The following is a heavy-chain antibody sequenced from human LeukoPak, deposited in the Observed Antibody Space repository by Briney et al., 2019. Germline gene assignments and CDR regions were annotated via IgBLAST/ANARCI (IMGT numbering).Heavy chain of an antibody. D-gene: IGHD1-26*01. CDR1: GFTFTIYW. CDR3: VRNEL. CDR2: IKEDGRQK. J-gene: IGHJ4*02. V-gene: IGHV3-7*04. Sequence: GGSLRLYCEASGFTFTIYWMSWLRQAQGKGLEWGANIKEDGRQKYYVEYVKGRFTIYRDNAKNSLYLQMNSLRAEDTAVYYCVRNELWGQGTLVTVSS.